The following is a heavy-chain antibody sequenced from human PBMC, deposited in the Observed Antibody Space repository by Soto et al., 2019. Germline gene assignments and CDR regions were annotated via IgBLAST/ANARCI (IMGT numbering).Heavy chain of an antibody. CDR1: GYTFTSYG. V-gene: IGHV1-18*01. CDR2: ISAYNGNT. CDR3: ARGEGADIVDTIAEYNWFDP. D-gene: IGHD5-12*01. Sequence: ASVKVSCKASGYTFTSYGISWVRQAPGQGLEWMGWISAYNGNTNYAQKLQGRVTMTTDTSTSTAYMELRSLRSDDTAVYYCARGEGADIVDTIAEYNWFDPWGQGTLVTVSS. J-gene: IGHJ5*02.